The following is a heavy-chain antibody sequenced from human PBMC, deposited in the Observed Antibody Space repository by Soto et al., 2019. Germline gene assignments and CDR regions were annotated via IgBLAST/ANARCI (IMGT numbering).Heavy chain of an antibody. V-gene: IGHV1-69*01. J-gene: IGHJ4*02. CDR3: AKGEGQWELPL. CDR1: GGFVRSDP. CDR2: IIPVFGSP. Sequence: QLQLVQSGAEVKKPGSSVKVSCKASGGFVRSDPISWLRQAPGQGPEWIGGIIPVFGSPTYAEKFQGRVTITADESSRTAYLELTSLKSEDTAVYFWAKGEGQWELPLWGQGTQVTVSS. D-gene: IGHD1-7*01.